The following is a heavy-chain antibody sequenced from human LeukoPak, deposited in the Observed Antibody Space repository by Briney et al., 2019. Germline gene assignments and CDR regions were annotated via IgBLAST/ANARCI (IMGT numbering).Heavy chain of an antibody. CDR2: ISAYNGNT. J-gene: IGHJ4*02. CDR3: ARERVKYYYDSSGYYFDY. Sequence: ASVKVSCKASGYTFTSYGISWVRQAPGQGLEWMGWISAYNGNTNYAQKLQGRVTMTTDTSTSTAYMELRSLRSDDTAVYYCARERVKYYYDSSGYYFDYWGQGTLVPVSS. V-gene: IGHV1-18*01. D-gene: IGHD3-22*01. CDR1: GYTFTSYG.